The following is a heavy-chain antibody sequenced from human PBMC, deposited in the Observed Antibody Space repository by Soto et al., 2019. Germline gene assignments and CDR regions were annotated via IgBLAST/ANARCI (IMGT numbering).Heavy chain of an antibody. CDR3: ARDLDGSGSYYTDY. Sequence: ASVKVSCKASGYTFTNYGISWVRQAPGQGLEWMGWISAYKGDTNYAQNLRGRVTMTTDTATNTAYMELRSLRDDDTAVYYCARDLDGSGSYYTDYWGPGTLVTVSS. CDR2: ISAYKGDT. D-gene: IGHD3-10*01. V-gene: IGHV1-18*01. J-gene: IGHJ4*02. CDR1: GYTFTNYG.